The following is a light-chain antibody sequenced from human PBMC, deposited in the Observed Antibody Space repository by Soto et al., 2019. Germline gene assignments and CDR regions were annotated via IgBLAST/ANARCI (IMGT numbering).Light chain of an antibody. CDR1: QSISNY. CDR2: TAS. Sequence: DIQMTQSPSSLSASVGDGVTITCLASQSISNYLNWYQQKPGKAPELLIYTASSLQSGVPSRFSGSGSGTDFTLTISSPQPEDFATYYCQQSYSTPLTFGGGTKVEIK. V-gene: IGKV1-39*01. CDR3: QQSYSTPLT. J-gene: IGKJ4*01.